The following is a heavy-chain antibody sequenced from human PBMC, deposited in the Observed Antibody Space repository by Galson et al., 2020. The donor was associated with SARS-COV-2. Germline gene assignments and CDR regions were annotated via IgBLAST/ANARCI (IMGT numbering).Heavy chain of an antibody. CDR3: ATPARDSGGYYYFDY. CDR2: INPNSGGT. Sequence: ASVKVSCKASGYTLTGYYMHWVRQAPGQGLEWMGWINPNSGGTSYTQKFQGRVTMTRDTSISTAYMELSSLRSDDTAVYYCATPARDSGGYYYFDYWGQGALVTVSS. CDR1: GYTLTGYY. D-gene: IGHD3-22*01. J-gene: IGHJ4*02. V-gene: IGHV1-2*02.